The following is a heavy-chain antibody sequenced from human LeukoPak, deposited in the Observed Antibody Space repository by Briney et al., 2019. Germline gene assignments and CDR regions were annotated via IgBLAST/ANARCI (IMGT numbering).Heavy chain of an antibody. J-gene: IGHJ5*01. CDR1: GFTFSSYW. CDR2: IKSDGST. CDR3: TRAITYFYGSVTCDWFDS. D-gene: IGHD3-10*01. Sequence: GGSLRLSCAASGFTFSSYWMHWVRQTPGTGLMWVARIKSDGSTIYADSVQGRFTISRDNAKNTVYLQMNSLRVDDTAIYYCTRAITYFYGSVTCDWFDSWGQGTRVTVSS. V-gene: IGHV3-74*01.